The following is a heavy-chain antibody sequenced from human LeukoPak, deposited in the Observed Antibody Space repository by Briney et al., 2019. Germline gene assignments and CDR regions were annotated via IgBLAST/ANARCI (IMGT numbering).Heavy chain of an antibody. CDR3: ARVNKLRYFDWDY. Sequence: DSVKGRFTISRDNSKNTLYLQMNSLRAEDTAVYYCARVNKLRYFDWDYWGQGTLVTVSS. V-gene: IGHV3-30*07. J-gene: IGHJ4*02. D-gene: IGHD3-9*01.